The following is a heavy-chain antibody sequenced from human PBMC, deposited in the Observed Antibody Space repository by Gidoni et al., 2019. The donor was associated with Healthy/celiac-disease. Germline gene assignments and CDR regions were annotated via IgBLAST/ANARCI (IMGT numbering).Heavy chain of an antibody. CDR2: IYPGDSYT. D-gene: IGHD1-7*01. CDR3: ARLGNWNYIYYFYY. J-gene: IGHJ4*02. CDR1: GYRFTSYW. Sequence: EVQLVQSGAEVKKPGESLKRSCKGSGYRFTSYWLGWVRQMPGKVLEWMGIIYPGDSYTRYSPSFQGQVTISADMSISTAYLQWISLKASDTAMYYCARLGNWNYIYYFYYWGQGTLVTVSS. V-gene: IGHV5-51*01.